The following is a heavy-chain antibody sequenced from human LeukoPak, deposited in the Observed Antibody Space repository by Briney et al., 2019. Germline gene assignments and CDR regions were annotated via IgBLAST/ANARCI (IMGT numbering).Heavy chain of an antibody. CDR3: ARVGDGYYYYMDV. CDR1: GFTFNNYG. Sequence: GGSLRLSCGASGFTFNNYGMNWVRQAPGKGLEWVSAISGSGDNTYYADSVKGRFTISRDNTKNSLSLQMNSLRAEDTAVYYCARVGDGYYYYMDVWGKGTTVTVSS. V-gene: IGHV3-23*01. D-gene: IGHD3-10*01. J-gene: IGHJ6*03. CDR2: ISGSGDNT.